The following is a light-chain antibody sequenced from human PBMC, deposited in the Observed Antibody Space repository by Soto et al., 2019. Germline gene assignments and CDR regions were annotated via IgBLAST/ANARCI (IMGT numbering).Light chain of an antibody. V-gene: IGLV2-14*03. J-gene: IGLJ1*01. CDR2: DVG. Sequence: QSALTQPASVSGSPGQSITISCTGTSSDVGGYNYVSWYQQQPGKAPRLIIYDVGNRPSGVSDHFSASKSGNTASLTISGLQAEDEADYYCTSYMSSISYVFGTGTKLTVL. CDR3: TSYMSSISYV. CDR1: SSDVGGYNY.